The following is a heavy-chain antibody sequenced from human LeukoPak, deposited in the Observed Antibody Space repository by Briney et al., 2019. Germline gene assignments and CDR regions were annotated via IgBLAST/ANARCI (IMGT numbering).Heavy chain of an antibody. CDR2: ITSDGRTT. D-gene: IGHD3-16*01. J-gene: IGHJ4*02. CDR3: ARDRYYVPDY. Sequence: PGGSLRLSCAASRFTFTNYWMSWVRQAPGKGLVWVSRITSDGRTTIYADSVKGRFSISRDNSKNTLFLQMNSLRADDTAVYYCARDRYYVPDYWGQGTLVTVSS. CDR1: RFTFTNYW. V-gene: IGHV3-74*01.